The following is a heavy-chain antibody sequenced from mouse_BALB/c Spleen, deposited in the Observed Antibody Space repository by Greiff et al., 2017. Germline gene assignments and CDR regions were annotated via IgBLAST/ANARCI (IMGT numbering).Heavy chain of an antibody. CDR3: ARDLLGFAY. CDR1: GYSITSGYY. J-gene: IGHJ3*01. CDR2: ISYDGSN. D-gene: IGHD2-1*01. Sequence: EVQLQESGPGLVKPSQSLSLTCSVTGYSITSGYYWNWIRQFPGNKLEWMGYISYDGSNNYNPSLKNRISITRDTSKNQFFLKLNSVTTEDTATYYCARDLLGFAYWGQGTLVTVSA. V-gene: IGHV3-6*02.